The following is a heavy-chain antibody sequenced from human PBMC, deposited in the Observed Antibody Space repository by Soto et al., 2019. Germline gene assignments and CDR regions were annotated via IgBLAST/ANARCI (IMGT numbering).Heavy chain of an antibody. J-gene: IGHJ6*03. D-gene: IGHD2-15*01. CDR1: GFTFSSYG. V-gene: IGHV3-33*01. CDR3: AREVTYCSGGSCYREDYYYYYMDV. Sequence: QVQLVESGGGVVQPGRSLRLSCAASGFTFSSYGMHWVRQAPGKGLEWVAVIWYDGSNKYYADSVKGRFTISRDNSKKTLYLQMNSLRAEDTAVYYCAREVTYCSGGSCYREDYYYYYMDVWGKGTTVTVSS. CDR2: IWYDGSNK.